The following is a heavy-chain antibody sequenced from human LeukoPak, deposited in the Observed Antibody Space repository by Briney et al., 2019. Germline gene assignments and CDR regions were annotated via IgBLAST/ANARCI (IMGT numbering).Heavy chain of an antibody. Sequence: PGGSLRLSCAASGFTFSSYSMNWVRQAPGKGPEWVSSISSSSSYIYYADSMKGRFTISRDNAKNSLYLQMNSLRAEDTAVYYCARNNWFGEFGNWFDPWGQGTLVTVSS. V-gene: IGHV3-21*01. J-gene: IGHJ5*02. CDR3: ARNNWFGEFGNWFDP. D-gene: IGHD3-10*01. CDR2: ISSSSSYI. CDR1: GFTFSSYS.